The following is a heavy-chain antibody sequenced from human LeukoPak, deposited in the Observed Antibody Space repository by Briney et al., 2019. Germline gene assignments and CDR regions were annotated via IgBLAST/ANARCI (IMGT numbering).Heavy chain of an antibody. J-gene: IGHJ2*01. Sequence: GGSLRLSCAASGFTFSSYGMHWVSQAPGKGLEWVAVISYDGSNKYYADSVKGRFTISRDNSKNTLYLQMNSLRAEDTAVYYCAKDGGGFAYWYFDLWGRGTLVTVSS. V-gene: IGHV3-30*18. CDR2: ISYDGSNK. D-gene: IGHD2-15*01. CDR1: GFTFSSYG. CDR3: AKDGGGFAYWYFDL.